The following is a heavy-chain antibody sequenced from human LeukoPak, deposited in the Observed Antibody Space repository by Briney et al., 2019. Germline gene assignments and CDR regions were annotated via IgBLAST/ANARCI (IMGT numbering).Heavy chain of an antibody. D-gene: IGHD3-10*01. CDR2: ISSSGGTI. J-gene: IGHJ4*02. V-gene: IGHV3-48*02. CDR1: GFSFSIYA. CDR3: ARASGSYKDY. Sequence: PGGSLRLSCTASGFSFSIYAMNWVRQAPGKGLEWLSHISSSGGTIYYADSVKGRFTISRDNAKNSLYLQMNSLRDEDTAAYYCARASGSYKDYWGQGTLVTVSS.